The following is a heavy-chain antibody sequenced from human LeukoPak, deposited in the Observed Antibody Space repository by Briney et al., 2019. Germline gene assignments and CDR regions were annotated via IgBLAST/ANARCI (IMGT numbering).Heavy chain of an antibody. Sequence: SVKVTCKASEGTFSSYAISWVRQAPGQGLEWMGGIIPIFGTANYAQKFQGRVTITTDESTSTAYMELSSLRSEDTAVYYCARDEIYGIAVAGTLGWFDPWGQGTLVTVSS. CDR1: EGTFSSYA. D-gene: IGHD6-19*01. V-gene: IGHV1-69*05. CDR2: IIPIFGTA. CDR3: ARDEIYGIAVAGTLGWFDP. J-gene: IGHJ5*02.